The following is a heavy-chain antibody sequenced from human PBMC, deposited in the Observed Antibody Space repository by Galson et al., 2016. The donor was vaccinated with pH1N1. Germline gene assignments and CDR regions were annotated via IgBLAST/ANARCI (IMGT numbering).Heavy chain of an antibody. CDR3: ATRRGKDYSDRGGYLAY. V-gene: IGHV1-69*05. CDR2: ITGMFGTA. CDR1: EGKFSSYA. D-gene: IGHD3-22*01. Sequence: SVKVSCKASEGKFSSYAFTWVRQAPGQGLEWMGGITGMFGTANYAQKFQGRVTITTDELTSTAYMELRSLRSEDTAVYYCATRRGKDYSDRGGYLAYWGQGTLVTVSS. J-gene: IGHJ4*02.